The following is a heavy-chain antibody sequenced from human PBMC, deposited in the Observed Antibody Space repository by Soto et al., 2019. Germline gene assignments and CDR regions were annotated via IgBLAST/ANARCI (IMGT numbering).Heavy chain of an antibody. V-gene: IGHV4-59*08. CDR3: ARRYGGTFDY. Sequence: QVQLQESGPGLVKPSETLSLTCTVSGGSISSYYWSWIRQPPGKGLEWIGYIYYSGSTNYNPSLKSRVPISVDTSTNPFSLMLSSVTAADTAVYYCARRYGGTFDYWGQGTLVTVSS. CDR2: IYYSGST. CDR1: GGSISSYY. J-gene: IGHJ4*02. D-gene: IGHD2-15*01.